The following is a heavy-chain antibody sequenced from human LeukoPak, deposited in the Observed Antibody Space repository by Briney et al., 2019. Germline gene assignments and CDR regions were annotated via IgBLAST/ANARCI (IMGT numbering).Heavy chain of an antibody. CDR3: ARSPFPQDYGPYFDY. J-gene: IGHJ4*02. CDR1: GYTFTGYY. Sequence: ASVKVSCKASGYTFTGYYMHWVRQAPGQGLEWMGWISAYNGNTNYAQKLQGRVTMTTDTSTSTAYMELRSLRSDDTAVYYCARSPFPQDYGPYFDYWGQGTLVTVSS. V-gene: IGHV1-18*04. CDR2: ISAYNGNT. D-gene: IGHD4-17*01.